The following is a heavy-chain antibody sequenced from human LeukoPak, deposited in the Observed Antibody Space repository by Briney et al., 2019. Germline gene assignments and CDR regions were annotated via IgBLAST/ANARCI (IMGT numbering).Heavy chain of an antibody. V-gene: IGHV3-23*01. CDR2: ISGSGGST. Sequence: GGSLRLSCAASGFTFSSYAMSWVRQAPGKGLEWVSAISGSGGSTYYADSVKGRFTISRDNSKNTLYLQMNSLRAEDTAVYYCAKAWEWELLSKQYPGDYWGQGTLVTVSS. CDR1: GFTFSSYA. D-gene: IGHD1-26*01. J-gene: IGHJ4*02. CDR3: AKAWEWELLSKQYPGDY.